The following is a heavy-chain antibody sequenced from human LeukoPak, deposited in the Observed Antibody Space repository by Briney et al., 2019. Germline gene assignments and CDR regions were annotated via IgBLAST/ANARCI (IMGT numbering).Heavy chain of an antibody. CDR3: ARGEGVDTTFGVVVLWCDP. V-gene: IGHV4-59*01. D-gene: IGHD3-3*01. J-gene: IGHJ5*02. Sequence: SETLSLTCTVSGGSISSYYWSWIRQSPGKGLEWIGCVYNTGSTKYNPSLKSRVTMSVDTSKNQFSLELTSVTAADTAVYYCARGEGVDTTFGVVVLWCDPWGQGTLVTVSS. CDR1: GGSISSYY. CDR2: VYNTGST.